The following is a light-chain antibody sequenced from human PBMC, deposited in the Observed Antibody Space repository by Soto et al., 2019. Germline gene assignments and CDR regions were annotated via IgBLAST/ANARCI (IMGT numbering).Light chain of an antibody. CDR3: CSYTGTYTWV. CDR2: DVN. V-gene: IGLV2-11*01. Sequence: QSALTQPRSVSGSPGQSVTISCTGTSSDVGGYNYVSWYQQHPGKAPKLIIFDVNKQPSGVPDRFSGSKSGNTASLTISGLQAEDEADYDCCSYTGTYTWVFGGGTKLTVL. CDR1: SSDVGGYNY. J-gene: IGLJ3*02.